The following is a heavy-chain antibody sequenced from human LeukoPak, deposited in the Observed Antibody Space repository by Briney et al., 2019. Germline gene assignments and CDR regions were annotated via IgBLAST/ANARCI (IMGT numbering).Heavy chain of an antibody. Sequence: PSETLSLTCTVSGGSISSYYWSWIRQPPGKGLEWIGYISYSGSTNYNPSLKSRVTISVDTSKNQSSLKLSSVTAADTAVYYCARLSGWYFDYWGQGTLVTVSS. CDR1: GGSISSYY. CDR3: ARLSGWYFDY. D-gene: IGHD6-19*01. CDR2: ISYSGST. V-gene: IGHV4-59*08. J-gene: IGHJ4*02.